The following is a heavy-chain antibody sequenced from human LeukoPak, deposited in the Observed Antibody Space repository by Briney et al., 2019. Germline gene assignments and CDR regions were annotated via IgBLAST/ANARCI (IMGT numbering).Heavy chain of an antibody. Sequence: GGSLRLSCAASGFTFSSYEMNWVRQAPGKGLEWVSYISSSGSTIYYADSVKGRFTRSRDNAKNSLYLQMNSLRAEDTAVYYCARDHQNYDFWSGYFWGQGTLVTLSS. D-gene: IGHD3-3*01. CDR3: ARDHQNYDFWSGYF. CDR2: ISSSGSTI. J-gene: IGHJ4*02. V-gene: IGHV3-48*03. CDR1: GFTFSSYE.